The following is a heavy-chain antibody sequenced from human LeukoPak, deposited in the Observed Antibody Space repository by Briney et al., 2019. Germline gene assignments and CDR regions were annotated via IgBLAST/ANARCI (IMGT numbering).Heavy chain of an antibody. V-gene: IGHV1-18*04. J-gene: IGHJ4*02. CDR1: GYTFTSNY. CDR3: ARRVVGATRGGFDY. D-gene: IGHD1-26*01. Sequence: ASVKVSCKAFGYTFTSNYMHWVRQAPGQGLEWMGWISAYNGNTNYAQKLQGRVTMTTDTSTSTAYMELRSLRSDDTAVYYCARRVVGATRGGFDYWGQGTLVTVSS. CDR2: ISAYNGNT.